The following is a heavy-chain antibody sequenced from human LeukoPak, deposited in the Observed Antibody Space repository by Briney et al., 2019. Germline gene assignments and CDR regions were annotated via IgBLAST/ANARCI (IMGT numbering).Heavy chain of an antibody. CDR1: GGSFSGYY. Sequence: PSETLSLTCAVYGGSFSGYYWSWIRQPPGKGLEWIGEINHSGSTNYNPSLKSRVTISVDTSKNQFSLKLSSVTAADTAVYYCASRMGIAVAGGSGDFDYWRQGTLVTVSS. CDR2: INHSGST. V-gene: IGHV4-34*01. CDR3: ASRMGIAVAGGSGDFDY. J-gene: IGHJ4*02. D-gene: IGHD6-19*01.